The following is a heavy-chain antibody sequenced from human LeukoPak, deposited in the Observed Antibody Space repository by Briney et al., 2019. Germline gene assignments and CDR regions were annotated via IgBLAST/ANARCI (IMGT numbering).Heavy chain of an antibody. Sequence: SETLSLTCAVYGGSFSGYYWSWIRQPPGKGLEWIGEINHSGSTNYNPSLKSRVTISVDTSKNQFSLKLSSVTAADTAVYYCAREWGGDFDYWGQGTLDTVSS. CDR2: INHSGST. J-gene: IGHJ4*02. CDR3: AREWGGDFDY. CDR1: GGSFSGYY. D-gene: IGHD1-26*01. V-gene: IGHV4-34*01.